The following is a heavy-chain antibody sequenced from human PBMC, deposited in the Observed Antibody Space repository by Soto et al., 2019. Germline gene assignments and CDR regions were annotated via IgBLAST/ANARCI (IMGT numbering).Heavy chain of an antibody. D-gene: IGHD6-13*01. Sequence: GGSLRLSCAASGFTFGGYAMHWVRQAPGKGLEWVAVISYDGSNKYYADSVKGRFTISRDNSKNTLYLQMNSLRAEDTAVYYCATLEISSWYYYYYGMDVWGQGTTVTVSS. V-gene: IGHV3-30-3*01. CDR1: GFTFGGYA. CDR2: ISYDGSNK. J-gene: IGHJ6*02. CDR3: ATLEISSWYYYYYGMDV.